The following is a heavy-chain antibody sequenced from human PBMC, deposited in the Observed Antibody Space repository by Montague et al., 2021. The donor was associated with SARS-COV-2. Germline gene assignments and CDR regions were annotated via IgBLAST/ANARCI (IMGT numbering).Heavy chain of an antibody. CDR3: ARAASWAYCGGDCLFDAFDI. V-gene: IGHV3-7*03. CDR1: GFTFSSYW. D-gene: IGHD2-21*02. Sequence: SLRLSCVASGFTFSSYWMSWVRQAPGKGLEWVANIKQDGSEKYYVDSVKGRFTISRDNAKNSLYLQMNSLRAEDTAVYYCARAASWAYCGGDCLFDAFDIWGQGTMVTVSS. J-gene: IGHJ3*02. CDR2: IKQDGSEK.